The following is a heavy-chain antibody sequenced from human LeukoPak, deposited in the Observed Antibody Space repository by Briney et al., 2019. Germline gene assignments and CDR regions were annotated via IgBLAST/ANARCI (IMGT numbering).Heavy chain of an antibody. V-gene: IGHV3-30*04. CDR1: GFTFSSYA. Sequence: GSLRLSCAASGFTFSSYAMHWVRQAPGKGLEWVAVISYDGSNKHYADSVKGRFTISRDNSKNTLYLQMNSLRAEDTAVYYCARADSSSWYPSLSYYFDYWGQGTLVTVSS. D-gene: IGHD6-13*01. CDR2: ISYDGSNK. CDR3: ARADSSSWYPSLSYYFDY. J-gene: IGHJ4*02.